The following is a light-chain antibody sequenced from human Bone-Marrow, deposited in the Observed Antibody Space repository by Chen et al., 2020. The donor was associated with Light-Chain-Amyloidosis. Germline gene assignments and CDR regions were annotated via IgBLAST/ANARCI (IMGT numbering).Light chain of an antibody. V-gene: IGLV2-14*01. CDR1: SGDVGTYNY. Sequence: QPPLTQPASVSGSPGQSITISCTGTSGDVGTYNYVSWYQQHPGKAPKVMIYAVSNRPSGVSNRFSGSKSGNTASLTISGLQAEDEADYYCSSFTSSSSYVFGPGTKVTVL. CDR3: SSFTSSSSYV. CDR2: AVS. J-gene: IGLJ1*01.